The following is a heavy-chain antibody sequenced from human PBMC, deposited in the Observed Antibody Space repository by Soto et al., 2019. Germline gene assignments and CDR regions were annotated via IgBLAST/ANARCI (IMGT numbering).Heavy chain of an antibody. D-gene: IGHD2-21*01. CDR2: FFYTGST. CDR3: AKSRDGYNLYDIDD. V-gene: IGHV4-59*01. CDR1: DGSISSYY. Sequence: QVQRQVSGPGLVKPSATLSLTCTVSDGSISSYYWSWIRQPPGKGLDWLGYFFYTGSTNHNPSLKIRVTKSLDMSTNRFSLRLSSVTAAVTAFYECAKSRDGYNLYDIDDWGQGFLVTVSS. J-gene: IGHJ4*02.